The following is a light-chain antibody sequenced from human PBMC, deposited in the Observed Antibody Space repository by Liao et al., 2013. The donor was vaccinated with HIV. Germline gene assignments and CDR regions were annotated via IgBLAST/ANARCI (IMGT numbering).Light chain of an antibody. J-gene: IGLJ3*02. V-gene: IGLV3-21*04. CDR3: QVWDVSSDHWV. CDR1: NIGSRS. Sequence: SYVLTQPPSVSVAPGRTATITCGGNNIGSRSVHWYQHKPGQAPMLVISYDSVRPSGIPERFSGSNAGNTATLTISSVEAGDEADYFCQVWDVSSDHWVFGGGTKLTVL. CDR2: YDS.